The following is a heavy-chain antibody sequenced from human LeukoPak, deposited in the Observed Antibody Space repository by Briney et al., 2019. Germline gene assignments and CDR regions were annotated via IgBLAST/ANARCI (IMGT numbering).Heavy chain of an antibody. CDR1: GFTFSSYG. V-gene: IGHV3-30*02. CDR2: IRYDGSNK. Sequence: GGSLRLSCAASGFTFSSYGMHWVRQAPGKGLEWVTFIRYDGSNKYYADSVKGRFTISRDNSKNTLYLQMNSLRAEDTAVYYCAKDAVTTSYYYYMDVWGKGTTVTVSS. CDR3: AKDAVTTSYYYYMDV. J-gene: IGHJ6*03. D-gene: IGHD4-11*01.